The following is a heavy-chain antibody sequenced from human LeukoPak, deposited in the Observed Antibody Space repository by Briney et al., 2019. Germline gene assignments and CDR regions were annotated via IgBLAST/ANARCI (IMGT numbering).Heavy chain of an antibody. Sequence: SETLSLTCTVSGGSISSHYWSWIRQSPGKGLEWIGFIYYGVRSRYNPSLQSRVTISADTSKNHFSLKLTSVTAADAAVYYCARLLDNDSSGDPGTFDMWGQGTMVTVSS. D-gene: IGHD3-22*01. V-gene: IGHV4-59*11. CDR3: ARLLDNDSSGDPGTFDM. CDR1: GGSISSHY. J-gene: IGHJ3*02. CDR2: IYYGVRS.